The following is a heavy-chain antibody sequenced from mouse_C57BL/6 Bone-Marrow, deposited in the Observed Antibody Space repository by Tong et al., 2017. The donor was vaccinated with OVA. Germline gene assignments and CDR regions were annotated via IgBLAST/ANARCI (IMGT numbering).Heavy chain of an antibody. J-gene: IGHJ2*01. CDR1: EYEFPSHD. CDR2: INSDGGST. D-gene: IGHD3-2*02. CDR3: ARHRHSSGPRTD. V-gene: IGHV5-2*01. Sequence: EVQLQESGGGLVQTGESLKLSCESNEYEFPSHDMSWVRKTPEKRLELVAAINSDGGSTYYPDTMERRFIISRDNTKKTLYLQMSSRRSEDKALYYCARHRHSSGPRTDWGQGTTLTVSS.